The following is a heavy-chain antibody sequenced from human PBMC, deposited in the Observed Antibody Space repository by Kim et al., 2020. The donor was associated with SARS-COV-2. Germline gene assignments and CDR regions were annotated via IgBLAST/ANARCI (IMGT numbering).Heavy chain of an antibody. CDR3: ARDRVAASYYFYFYGLDV. CDR2: IEHDGGET. Sequence: GGSLRLSCAASGFTFSTSWMSWVRQAPGKGLEWVAKIEHDGGETYYVDSVKGRFTISRDNAQNSLYLQMSSLRAEDTAVYYCARDRVAASYYFYFYGLDVWGQGTTVTVSS. CDR1: GFTFSTSW. J-gene: IGHJ6*02. D-gene: IGHD6-19*01. V-gene: IGHV3-7*03.